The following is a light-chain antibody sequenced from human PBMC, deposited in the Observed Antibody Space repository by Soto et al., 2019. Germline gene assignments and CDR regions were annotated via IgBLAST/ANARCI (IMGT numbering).Light chain of an antibody. Sequence: QPVLTQSPSASASLGPSVKLTCTLSSGLSTYAIACHQQQPQKGPRFMMKLNNDGSHTKGDGIPDRFSGSSTGAERYLIIASLQYDDEADYYCQTWCTGSQWVFGGGTKLTVL. CDR2: LNNDGSH. CDR1: SGLSTYA. J-gene: IGLJ3*02. CDR3: QTWCTGSQWV. V-gene: IGLV4-69*01.